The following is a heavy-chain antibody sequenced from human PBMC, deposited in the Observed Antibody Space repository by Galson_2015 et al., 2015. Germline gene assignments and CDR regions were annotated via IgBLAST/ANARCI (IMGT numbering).Heavy chain of an antibody. J-gene: IGHJ4*02. V-gene: IGHV3-30*18. CDR2: ISYDGSNK. Sequence: SLRLSCAASGFTFSSYGMHWVRQAPGKGLEWVAVISYDGSNKYYADSVKGRFTISRDNSKNTLYLQMNSLRAEDTAVYYCAKDRVVAVAGTGRSFDYWGQGTLVTVSS. D-gene: IGHD6-19*01. CDR3: AKDRVVAVAGTGRSFDY. CDR1: GFTFSSYG.